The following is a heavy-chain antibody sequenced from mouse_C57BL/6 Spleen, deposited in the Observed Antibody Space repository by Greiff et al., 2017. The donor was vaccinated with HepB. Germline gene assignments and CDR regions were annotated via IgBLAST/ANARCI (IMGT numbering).Heavy chain of an antibody. J-gene: IGHJ2*01. V-gene: IGHV1-50*01. D-gene: IGHD1-1*01. Sequence: QVQLQQPGAELVKPGASVKLSCKASGYTFTSYWMQWVKQRPGQDLEWIGEIDPSDSYTNYNQKFKGKATLTVDTSSSTAYMQLSSLTSEDSAVYYCARAYAYWGQGTTLTVSS. CDR3: ARAYAY. CDR2: IDPSDSYT. CDR1: GYTFTSYW.